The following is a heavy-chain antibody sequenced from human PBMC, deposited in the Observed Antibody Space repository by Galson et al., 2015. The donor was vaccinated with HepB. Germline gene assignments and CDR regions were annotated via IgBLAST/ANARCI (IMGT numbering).Heavy chain of an antibody. CDR3: TRDGSPHYDFWSGYYERRDGYYFDY. D-gene: IGHD3-3*01. CDR1: GFTFSNAW. V-gene: IGHV3-15*01. J-gene: IGHJ4*02. Sequence: SLRLSCAASGFTFSNAWMSWVRQAPGKGLEWVGRIKSKTDGGTTEYAASVKGRFTISRDDSKSIAYLQMNSLKTEDTAVYYCTRDGSPHYDFWSGYYERRDGYYFDYWGQGTLVTVSS. CDR2: IKSKTDGGTT.